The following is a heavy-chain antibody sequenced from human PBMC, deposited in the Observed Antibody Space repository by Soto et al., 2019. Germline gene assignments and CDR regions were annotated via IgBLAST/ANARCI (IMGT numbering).Heavy chain of an antibody. D-gene: IGHD2-15*01. CDR1: GFTFDDYA. CDR3: AKDQGGLGYCSGGGCYTGMDV. Sequence: EVQLLESGGGLVQPGGSLRLSCAASGFTFDDYAMHWVRQAPGKGLEWVSGINWKSGSIDYADSVKGRFTISRDNAKNSVYLQMNSLRVEDTALYYCAKDQGGLGYCSGGGCYTGMDVWGQGTTVTVSS. J-gene: IGHJ6*02. CDR2: INWKSGSI. V-gene: IGHV3-9*01.